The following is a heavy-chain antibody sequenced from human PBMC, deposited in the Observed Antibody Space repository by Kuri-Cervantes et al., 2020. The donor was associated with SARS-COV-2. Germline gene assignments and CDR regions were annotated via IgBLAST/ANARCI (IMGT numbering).Heavy chain of an antibody. Sequence: GSLRLSCAVYGGSFSGYYWSWIRQPPGKGLEWIGEINHSGSTNYNPSLKSRITISVGTSKNQFSLKLSSVTAADTAVYYCARVAKHYGSGSYLTPWWFDPWGQGTLVTVSS. D-gene: IGHD3-10*01. CDR1: GGSFSGYY. V-gene: IGHV4-34*01. CDR3: ARVAKHYGSGSYLTPWWFDP. CDR2: INHSGST. J-gene: IGHJ5*02.